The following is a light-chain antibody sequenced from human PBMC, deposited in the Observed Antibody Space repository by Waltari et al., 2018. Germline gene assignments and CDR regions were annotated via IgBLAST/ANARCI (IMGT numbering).Light chain of an antibody. CDR3: QVWDGDSDHRV. CDR2: YDS. CDR1: NIGGKT. Sequence: SYVLTQPPSVSVAPGKTARITCGGDNIGGKTVKWYQQKAGQAPVLVIYYDSDRPSGIPERFSGSNSGNTATLTISRVEAGDEADYYCQVWDGDSDHRVFGGGTKLTVL. V-gene: IGLV3-21*04. J-gene: IGLJ2*01.